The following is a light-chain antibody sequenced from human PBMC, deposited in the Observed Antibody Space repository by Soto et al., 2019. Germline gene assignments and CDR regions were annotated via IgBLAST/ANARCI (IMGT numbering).Light chain of an antibody. CDR1: RSITGY. J-gene: IGKJ2*01. CDR3: QQSLGIPYT. Sequence: DIQMTQSPSSLSASVGDRVTITCRASRSITGYLNWYQQKPGKAPKLLIYAASTLQSGVPSRFSGSGSGTDFTLTISSLQRDDFATYCCQQSLGIPYTFGQGTRLETK. CDR2: AAS. V-gene: IGKV1-39*01.